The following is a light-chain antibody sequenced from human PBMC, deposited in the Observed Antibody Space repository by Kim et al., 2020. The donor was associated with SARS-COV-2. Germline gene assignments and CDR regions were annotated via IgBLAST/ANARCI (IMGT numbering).Light chain of an antibody. Sequence: DIRMTQSPSSLSASVGDRITITCQASQDISNHLNWYQQRPGKAPKFLIYDASNLDTGVPSRFSGSGSGTDFSFTITSLQPEDIATYYCQQYDNLLITFGGGTKVDIK. CDR2: DAS. J-gene: IGKJ4*01. CDR1: QDISNH. CDR3: QQYDNLLIT. V-gene: IGKV1-33*01.